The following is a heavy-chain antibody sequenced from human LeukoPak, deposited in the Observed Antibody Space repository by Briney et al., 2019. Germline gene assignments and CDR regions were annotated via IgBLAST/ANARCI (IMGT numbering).Heavy chain of an antibody. V-gene: IGHV1-69*13. J-gene: IGHJ6*02. Sequence: GASVKVSCKASGYTFTSYGISWVRQAPGQGLEWMGGIIPIFGTANYAQKFQGRVTITADESTSTAYMELSSLRSEDTAVYYCAREVGIAARPVEASVAGQPKYGMDVWGQGTTVTVSS. CDR2: IIPIFGTA. CDR1: GYTFTSYG. CDR3: AREVGIAARPVEASVAGQPKYGMDV. D-gene: IGHD6-6*01.